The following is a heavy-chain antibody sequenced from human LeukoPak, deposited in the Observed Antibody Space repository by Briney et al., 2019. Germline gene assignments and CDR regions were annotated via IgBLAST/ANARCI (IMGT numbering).Heavy chain of an antibody. CDR3: MYLAYCGGDCYSSVY. CDR2: IIPILGIA. V-gene: IGHV1-69*04. D-gene: IGHD2-21*02. J-gene: IGHJ4*02. Sequence: ASVKVSCKASGGTFSSYAISWVRQAPGQGLEWMGRIIPILGIANYAQKFQGRVTITTDKSTSTAYMELSSLRSEDTAAYYCMYLAYCGGDCYSSVYWGQGTLVTVSS. CDR1: GGTFSSYA.